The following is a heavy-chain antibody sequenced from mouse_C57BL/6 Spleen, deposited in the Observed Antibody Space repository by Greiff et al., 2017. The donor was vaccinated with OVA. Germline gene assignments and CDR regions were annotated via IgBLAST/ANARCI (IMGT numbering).Heavy chain of an antibody. V-gene: IGHV1-82*01. J-gene: IGHJ1*03. Sequence: VQLQESGPELVKPGASVKISCKASGYAFSSSWMNWVKQRPGKGLEWIGRIYPGDGDTNYNGKFKGKATLTADKSSSTAYMQLSSRTSEDSAVYFCARLGYGSSYGYFDVWGTGTTVTVSS. CDR3: ARLGYGSSYGYFDV. D-gene: IGHD1-1*01. CDR2: IYPGDGDT. CDR1: GYAFSSSW.